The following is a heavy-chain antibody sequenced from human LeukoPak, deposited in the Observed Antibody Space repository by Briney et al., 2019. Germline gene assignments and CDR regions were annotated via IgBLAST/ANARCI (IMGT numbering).Heavy chain of an antibody. CDR2: IGPSGRSI. J-gene: IGHJ4*02. CDR1: GFTFSDYY. CDR3: AIDPHSVGRFIVPE. Sequence: PGGSLRLSCAASGFTFSDYYMNWIRQPPGGRLQWLSYIGPSGRSINYADSVKGRFTISRDNAKNSLYLQMNSLRAEDTAIYYSAIDPHSVGRFIVPEGGRGTLVTVSS. D-gene: IGHD3-16*02. V-gene: IGHV3-11*01.